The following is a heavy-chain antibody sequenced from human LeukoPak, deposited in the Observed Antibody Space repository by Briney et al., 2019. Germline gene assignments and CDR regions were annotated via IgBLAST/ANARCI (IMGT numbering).Heavy chain of an antibody. CDR3: AREDSSGYHTPLDY. D-gene: IGHD3-22*01. J-gene: IGHJ4*02. CDR1: GGSISSYY. Sequence: PSETLSLTCTVSGGSISSYYWSWIRQPAGKGLEWIGRIYTSGSTNYNPSLKSRVTISVDKSKNQFSLKLSSVTAADTAVYYCAREDSSGYHTPLDYWGQGTLVTVSS. CDR2: IYTSGST. V-gene: IGHV4-4*07.